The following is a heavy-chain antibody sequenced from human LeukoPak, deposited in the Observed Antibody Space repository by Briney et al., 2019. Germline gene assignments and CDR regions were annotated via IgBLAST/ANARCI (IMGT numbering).Heavy chain of an antibody. V-gene: IGHV3-23*01. J-gene: IGHJ4*02. Sequence: GGSLRLSCAASGFTFSSYAMSWVRQAPGKGLEWVSAIRGSGAGTYYADSVKGRFTISRDNSKNTLYLQMNSLRAEDTAVYYCARGRSQWLVRVSDYWGQGTLVTVSS. CDR1: GFTFSSYA. CDR2: IRGSGAGT. D-gene: IGHD6-19*01. CDR3: ARGRSQWLVRVSDY.